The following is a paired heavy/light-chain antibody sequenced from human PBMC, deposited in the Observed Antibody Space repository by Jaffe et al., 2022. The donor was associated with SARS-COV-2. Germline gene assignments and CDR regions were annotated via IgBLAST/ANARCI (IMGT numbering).Heavy chain of an antibody. CDR1: GFTFEYYG. CDR2: VNWNSGSI. Sequence: EVQLVESGGGLVKPGRSLRLSCAASGFTFEYYGMHWVRQSPGKGLEWVSGVNWNSGSIDYADSVKGRVTISRDNAKNSLYLQVHSLRADDTGLYFCVKEKKTRGTALGRYAFDMWGRGTMVTVAS. J-gene: IGHJ3*02. CDR3: VKEKKTRGTALGRYAFDM. V-gene: IGHV3-9*01. D-gene: IGHD5-18*01.
Light chain of an antibody. CDR2: DNT. CDR1: SSNIGARYD. V-gene: IGLV1-40*01. CDR3: QSYDSILSGTV. Sequence: QSVLTQPPSVSGAPGQRVTISCTGSSSNIGARYDVHWYQQPPETAPKLLIFDNTNRPSGVPDRFSASKSGASASLVISGLQAEDEADYYCQSYDSILSGTVFGTGTKVTVL. J-gene: IGLJ1*01.